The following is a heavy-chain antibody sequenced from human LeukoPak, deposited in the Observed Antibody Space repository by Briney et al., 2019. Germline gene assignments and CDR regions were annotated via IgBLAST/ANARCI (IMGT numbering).Heavy chain of an antibody. D-gene: IGHD3-22*01. Sequence: NPSETLSLTCAVYGGSFSGYYWSWIRQPPGKGLEWIGEINHSGSTNYNPSLKSRVTISVDTSKNQFSLKLSSVTAADTAVYYCARETEYYYDSSGYYYYYYMDVWGKGTTVTVSS. V-gene: IGHV4-34*01. CDR3: ARETEYYYDSSGYYYYYYMDV. CDR2: INHSGST. CDR1: GGSFSGYY. J-gene: IGHJ6*03.